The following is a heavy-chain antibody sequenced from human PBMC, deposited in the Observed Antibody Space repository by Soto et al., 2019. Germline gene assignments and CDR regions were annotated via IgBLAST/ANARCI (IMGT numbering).Heavy chain of an antibody. CDR1: GYSFTNYW. D-gene: IGHD3-10*01. CDR3: ARPRSGSYRLDYYGMDV. J-gene: IGHJ6*02. CDR2: IYPGDSDA. Sequence: GESLKISCKGSGYSFTNYWIAWVRQMPGKGLEWMGIIYPGDSDARYSPSSQGQVTISADKSINTAYLQWSSLKASDTAMYYCARPRSGSYRLDYYGMDVWGQGTTVTAP. V-gene: IGHV5-51*01.